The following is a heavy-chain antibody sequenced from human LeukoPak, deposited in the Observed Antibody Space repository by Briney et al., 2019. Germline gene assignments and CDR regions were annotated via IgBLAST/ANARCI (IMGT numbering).Heavy chain of an antibody. CDR2: IKRDGSEK. Sequence: PGGSLRLSCAASGFTFSGYWMSWVRQAPGKGLEWVANIKRDGSEKYYVDSVKGRFTISRDNAKNSLSLQMNSLRAEDTAVYYCARESSSGWTAYSDHWGQGTLVTVSS. CDR1: GFTFSGYW. CDR3: ARESSSGWTAYSDH. J-gene: IGHJ4*02. V-gene: IGHV3-7*01. D-gene: IGHD6-19*01.